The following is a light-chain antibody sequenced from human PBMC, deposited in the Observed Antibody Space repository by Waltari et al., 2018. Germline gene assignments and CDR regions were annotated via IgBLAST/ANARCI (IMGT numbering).Light chain of an antibody. CDR2: EVN. J-gene: IGLJ3*02. Sequence: QSALTQPPSASRSPGQSVTISCTGTSSDIGGFNYVSWYQQNPGQAPKLLIDEVNKRPSGSPDRFSGSKSGNTASLTVSGLQAEDEAGYYCSSYGGRNNLLFGEGTKLTVL. CDR3: SSYGGRNNLL. CDR1: SSDIGGFNY. V-gene: IGLV2-8*02.